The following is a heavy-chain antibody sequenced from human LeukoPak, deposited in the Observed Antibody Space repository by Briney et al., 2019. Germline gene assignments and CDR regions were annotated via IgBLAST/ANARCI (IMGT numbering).Heavy chain of an antibody. J-gene: IGHJ4*02. Sequence: GGSLRLSCAASGFTVSSNYMSWVRQAPGKGLEWVSVIYSGGSTYYADSVKGRFTISRDNSKNTLYLQMNSLRADDTAVYYCAKGSLSGDYIPAIDNYFDHWGQGTLVTVSS. CDR1: GFTVSSNY. CDR3: AKGSLSGDYIPAIDNYFDH. CDR2: IYSGGST. V-gene: IGHV3-66*01. D-gene: IGHD4-17*01.